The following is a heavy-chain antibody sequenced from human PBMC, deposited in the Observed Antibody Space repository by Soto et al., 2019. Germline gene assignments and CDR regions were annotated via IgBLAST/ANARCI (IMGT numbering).Heavy chain of an antibody. D-gene: IGHD6-19*01. J-gene: IGHJ4*02. Sequence: GGSLRLSCAASGFTFSSYGMHWVRQAPGKGLEWVAVISYDGSNKYYADSVKGRFTISRDNSKNTLYLQMNSLRAEDTAVYYCAKGGSVAGLYFDYWGQGTLVTAPQ. CDR2: ISYDGSNK. CDR1: GFTFSSYG. CDR3: AKGGSVAGLYFDY. V-gene: IGHV3-30*18.